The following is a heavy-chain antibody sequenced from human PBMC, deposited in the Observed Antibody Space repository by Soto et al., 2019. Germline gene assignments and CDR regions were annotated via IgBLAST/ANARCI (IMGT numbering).Heavy chain of an antibody. D-gene: IGHD3-16*01. CDR1: GGSISSSSYY. CDR3: ATGRFYYYYGMDV. Sequence: QLQLQESGPGLVKPSETLSLTCTVSGGSISSSSYYWGWIRQPPGKGLEWIGSIYYSGSTYYNPSLKSRVTISVDTSKNQFSLKLSSVPAADTAVYYCATGRFYYYYGMDVWGQGTTVTVSS. V-gene: IGHV4-39*01. J-gene: IGHJ6*02. CDR2: IYYSGST.